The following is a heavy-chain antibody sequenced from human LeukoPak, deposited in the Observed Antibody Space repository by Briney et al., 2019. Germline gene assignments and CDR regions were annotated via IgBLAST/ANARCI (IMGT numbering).Heavy chain of an antibody. Sequence: ASVTVSCKASGYTFTSYGISWVRQAPGQGLEWMGWINPNSGGTNYAQKFQGKVTMTRDTSISTAYMELSRLRSDDTAVYYCARDVTIFGVANYWGQGTLVTVSS. CDR3: ARDVTIFGVANY. CDR2: INPNSGGT. D-gene: IGHD3-3*01. CDR1: GYTFTSYG. J-gene: IGHJ4*02. V-gene: IGHV1-2*02.